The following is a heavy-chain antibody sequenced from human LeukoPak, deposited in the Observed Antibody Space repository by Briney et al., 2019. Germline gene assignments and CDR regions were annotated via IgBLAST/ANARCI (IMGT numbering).Heavy chain of an antibody. J-gene: IGHJ4*02. CDR3: AKELKRCSGGSCASAFDY. CDR1: GFTSSSYA. Sequence: GGSLRVSCAASGFTSSSYAMSRVRQAPGKGLEWVSAISGSGGSTYYADSVKGRFTISRDNSKNTLYLQMNSLRAEDTAVYYCAKELKRCSGGSCASAFDYWGQGTLVTVSS. D-gene: IGHD2-15*01. CDR2: ISGSGGST. V-gene: IGHV3-23*01.